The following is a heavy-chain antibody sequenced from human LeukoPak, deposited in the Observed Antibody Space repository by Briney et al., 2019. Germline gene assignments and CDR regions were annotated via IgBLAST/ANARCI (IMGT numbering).Heavy chain of an antibody. V-gene: IGHV4-39*02. Sequence: SETLSLTCTVSGDSISSHLYYWGWIRQTPGKGLEWIASIYNSVSTFYNPSLKSRVTISVDTSKNHFSLRLTSVNVADTGVYYCARNSSSGWFDFWGQRTLVTVSS. D-gene: IGHD6-19*01. CDR3: ARNSSSGWFDF. CDR1: GDSISSHLYY. CDR2: IYNSVST. J-gene: IGHJ4*02.